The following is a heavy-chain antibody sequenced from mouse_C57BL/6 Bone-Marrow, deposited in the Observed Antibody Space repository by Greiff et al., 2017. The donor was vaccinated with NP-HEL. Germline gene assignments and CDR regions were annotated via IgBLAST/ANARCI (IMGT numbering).Heavy chain of an antibody. V-gene: IGHV5-9-1*02. CDR3: TSDPLSYGSSPAWFAY. CDR2: ISSGGDYI. D-gene: IGHD1-1*01. CDR1: GFTFSSYA. Sequence: EVKLMESGEGLVKPGGSLKLSCAASGFTFSSYAMSWVRQTPEKRLEWVAYISSGGDYIYYADTVKGRFTISRDNARNTLYLQMSSLKSEDTAMYYCTSDPLSYGSSPAWFAYWGQGTLVTVSA. J-gene: IGHJ3*01.